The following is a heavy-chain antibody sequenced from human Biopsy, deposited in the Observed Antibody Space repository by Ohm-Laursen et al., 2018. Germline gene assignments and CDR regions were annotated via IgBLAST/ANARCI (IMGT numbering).Heavy chain of an antibody. Sequence: LRLSCAASGFSVSNKYMSWIRQAPVKGLEWVSVFYSGGDTNYADSVKGRFTISRDTSKNTLFLQMNSLRVEDTAKYYCARDRGDFVHGMDVWGPGTTVTVSS. CDR1: GFSVSNKY. J-gene: IGHJ6*02. CDR3: ARDRGDFVHGMDV. D-gene: IGHD3-10*01. CDR2: FYSGGDT. V-gene: IGHV3-66*01.